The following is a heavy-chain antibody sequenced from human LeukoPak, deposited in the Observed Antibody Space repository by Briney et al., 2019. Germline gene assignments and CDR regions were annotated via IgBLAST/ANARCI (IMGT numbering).Heavy chain of an antibody. CDR3: ASAVDSYYDFWSGYRYNWLDP. V-gene: IGHV4-4*07. CDR1: GGSISSYY. Sequence: PSETLSLTCTVSGGSISSYYWSWIRQPAGKGLEWIGSIYTSGSTNYNPSRKSRVTMSVDMSKNHFSLQLRSVTAADTAVYYCASAVDSYYDFWSGYRYNWLDPWGQGTLVTVSS. J-gene: IGHJ5*02. CDR2: IYTSGST. D-gene: IGHD3-3*01.